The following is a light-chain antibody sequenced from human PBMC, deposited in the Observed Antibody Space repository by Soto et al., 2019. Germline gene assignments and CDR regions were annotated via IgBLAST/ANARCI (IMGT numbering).Light chain of an antibody. CDR3: QSYDNILSGPL. CDR2: KNN. J-gene: IGLJ3*02. CDR1: RSNVGANYD. V-gene: IGLV1-40*01. Sequence: QSVLTQPPSVSGAPGQTITISCTGSRSNVGANYDVHWYQVLPGAGPRLLIYKNNNRPSGVPDRFSGSKSGTSASLAITGLRAEDEADYYCQSYDNILSGPLFGGGIKVTVL.